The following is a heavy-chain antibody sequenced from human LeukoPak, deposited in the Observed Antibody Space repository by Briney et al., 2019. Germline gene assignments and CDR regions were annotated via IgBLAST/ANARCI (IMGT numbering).Heavy chain of an antibody. D-gene: IGHD1-26*01. V-gene: IGHV3-48*01. CDR3: ARWDSGSCSD. CDR1: GFTFSSYS. CDR2: ISSSSSTI. Sequence: PGGSLRLSCTASGFTFSSYSMNWVRQAPGKGLEWVSYISSSSSTIYYADSVKDRFTVSRDNVQNSLYLQMNSLKTEDTAVYYCARWDSGSCSDWGQGTLVTVSS. J-gene: IGHJ4*02.